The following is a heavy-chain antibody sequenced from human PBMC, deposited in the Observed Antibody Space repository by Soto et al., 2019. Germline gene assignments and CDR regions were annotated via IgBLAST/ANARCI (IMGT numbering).Heavy chain of an antibody. D-gene: IGHD1-1*01. J-gene: IGHJ4*02. CDR2: ISANNGNT. CDR1: GYTFRSYG. V-gene: IGHV1-18*01. CDR3: ARQGTGAHVDY. Sequence: QVQLVQSGAEVKKPGASVKVSRKASGYTFRSYGISWVRQAPGQGLEWMGWISANNGNTHYAQRLQARVTLTTDTSTSTAYMEVRSLRSDDTAVYYCARQGTGAHVDYRGKGTLVTVSS.